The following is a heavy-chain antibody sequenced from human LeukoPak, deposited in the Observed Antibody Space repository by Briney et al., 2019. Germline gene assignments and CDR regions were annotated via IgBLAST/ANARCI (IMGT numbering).Heavy chain of an antibody. Sequence: GGSLRLSCAASGFTFSDYYMTWIRQAPGKGLEWVSYISSSGSTTHYADSVKGRFTISRDNARNSLYVQMNNLRAEDTAVYYCARVPRSGGSIDYWGQGTLVTVSS. J-gene: IGHJ4*02. D-gene: IGHD6-19*01. CDR3: ARVPRSGGSIDY. CDR2: ISSSGSTT. V-gene: IGHV3-11*01. CDR1: GFTFSDYY.